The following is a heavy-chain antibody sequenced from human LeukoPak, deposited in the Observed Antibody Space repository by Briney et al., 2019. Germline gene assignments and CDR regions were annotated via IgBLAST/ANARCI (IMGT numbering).Heavy chain of an antibody. CDR2: INPNSGGT. CDR3: ARESLVGANDY. V-gene: IGHV1-2*02. J-gene: IGHJ4*02. Sequence: GASVKVSCKASGYTFTGYYMHWVRQAPGQGLEWMGWINPNSGGTNYAQKFQGRVTMTRDTSISTAYMELRSLRSDDTAVYYCARESLVGANDYWGQGTLVTVSS. CDR1: GYTFTGYY. D-gene: IGHD1-26*01.